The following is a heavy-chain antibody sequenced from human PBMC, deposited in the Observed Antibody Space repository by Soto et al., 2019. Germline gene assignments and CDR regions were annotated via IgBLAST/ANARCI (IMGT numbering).Heavy chain of an antibody. V-gene: IGHV1-69*01. CDR2: IIPIFGTA. J-gene: IGHJ6*02. CDR1: GGTFSSYA. D-gene: IGHD3-10*01. Sequence: QVQLVQSGAEVKKPGSSVKVSCKASGGTFSSYAISWVRQAPGQGLEWMGGIIPIFGTANYAQKFQGRVTITADESTSTAYMELSSLRSEDTAVYYCARFGYYDGSGSYIYYYYYGMDVWGQGTTVTVSS. CDR3: ARFGYYDGSGSYIYYYYYGMDV.